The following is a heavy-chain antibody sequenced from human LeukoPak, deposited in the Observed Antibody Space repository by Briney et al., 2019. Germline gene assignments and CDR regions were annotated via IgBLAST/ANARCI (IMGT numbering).Heavy chain of an antibody. CDR2: INPYNGNT. Sequence: ASVTVSFKASGYTFANFGISWVRQAPGQGLAWMAWINPYNGNTNYEQSLQGRVTLTTGTSTSTAYMELRSLRYDDTAVSYCTRESLYSTSSYYFESWGPGTLVTVSS. V-gene: IGHV1-18*01. CDR3: TRESLYSTSSYYFES. CDR1: GYTFANFG. J-gene: IGHJ4*02. D-gene: IGHD2/OR15-2a*01.